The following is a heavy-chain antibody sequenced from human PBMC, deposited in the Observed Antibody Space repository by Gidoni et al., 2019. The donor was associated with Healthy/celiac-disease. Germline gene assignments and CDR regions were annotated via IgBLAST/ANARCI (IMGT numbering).Heavy chain of an antibody. CDR3: ARDLGKDIVVVPAAPHYYYYYGMDV. V-gene: IGHV3-11*05. D-gene: IGHD2-2*01. CDR1: GFTFSDYY. CDR2: ISSSSSYT. J-gene: IGHJ6*02. Sequence: QVQLVESGGGLVKPGGSLRLSCAASGFTFSDYYMSWIRQAPGKGLEWVSYISSSSSYTNYADSVKGRFTISRDNAKNSLYLQMNSLRAEDTAVYYCARDLGKDIVVVPAAPHYYYYYGMDVWGQGTTVTVSS.